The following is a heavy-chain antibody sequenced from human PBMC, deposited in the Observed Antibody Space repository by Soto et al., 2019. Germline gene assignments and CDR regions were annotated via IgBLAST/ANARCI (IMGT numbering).Heavy chain of an antibody. J-gene: IGHJ5*02. Sequence: SETLSLTCAVSGGSIFSSNWWSWVRQPPGKGLEWIGEIYHSGTTNYNPSLKSRVTISVDTSKSQFSLKLSSVTAADTAVYYCARRVRITIFGVVIIGHNWFDPSGQGTLVT. CDR1: GGSIFSSNW. V-gene: IGHV4-4*02. CDR3: ARRVRITIFGVVIIGHNWFDP. CDR2: IYHSGTT. D-gene: IGHD3-3*01.